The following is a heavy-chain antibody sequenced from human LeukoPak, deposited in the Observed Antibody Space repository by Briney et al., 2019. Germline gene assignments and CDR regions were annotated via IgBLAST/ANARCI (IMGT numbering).Heavy chain of an antibody. CDR2: INHSGST. Sequence: SETLSLTCAVYGGSLSGYYWSWIRQPPGKGLEWIGEINHSGSTNYNPSLKSRVTISVDTSKNQFSLKLSSVTAADTAVYYCARVRGEQGYSSSWYYFDYWGQGTLVTVSS. CDR3: ARVRGEQGYSSSWYYFDY. D-gene: IGHD6-13*01. V-gene: IGHV4-34*01. CDR1: GGSLSGYY. J-gene: IGHJ4*02.